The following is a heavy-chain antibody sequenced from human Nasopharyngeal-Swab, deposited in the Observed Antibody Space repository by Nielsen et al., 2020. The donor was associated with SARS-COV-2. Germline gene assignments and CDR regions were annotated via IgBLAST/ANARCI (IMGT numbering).Heavy chain of an antibody. CDR3: ARDRIEITIFGVVYYGMDV. D-gene: IGHD3-3*01. Sequence: AVKVSCMASGGTFSSYAIRWVRQAPGQGLEWMGGIIPIFGTANYAQKFQGRVTITADKSTSTAYMELSSLRSEDTAVYYCARDRIEITIFGVVYYGMDVWGQGTTVTVSS. CDR2: IIPIFGTA. CDR1: GGTFSSYA. V-gene: IGHV1-69*06. J-gene: IGHJ6*02.